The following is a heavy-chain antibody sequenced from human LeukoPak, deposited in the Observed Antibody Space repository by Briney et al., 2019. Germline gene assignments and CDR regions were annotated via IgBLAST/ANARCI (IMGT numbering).Heavy chain of an antibody. CDR1: GYTFTSYD. CDR2: VNPNSGHT. V-gene: IGHV1-8*01. J-gene: IGHJ4*02. CDR3: ARGAPGSYCSGGSCPYFDY. D-gene: IGHD2-15*01. Sequence: GASVKVSCKASGYTFTSYDVNWVRQATGQGLEWMGWVNPNSGHTGYARKFQGRVTMTTNTSISTAYMELSSLRSEDTAVYYCARGAPGSYCSGGSCPYFDYWDQGTLVSVSS.